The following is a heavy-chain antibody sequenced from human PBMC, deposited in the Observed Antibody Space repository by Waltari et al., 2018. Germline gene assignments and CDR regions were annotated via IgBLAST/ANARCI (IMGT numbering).Heavy chain of an antibody. J-gene: IGHJ4*02. CDR2: VHRSGRT. CDR3: ARDRGRGLYLDS. D-gene: IGHD2-15*01. V-gene: IGHV4-4*02. CDR1: GDSMSGNYW. Sequence: QVQLQESGPGLVKPSGTLSLTCGVSGDSMSGNYWWSWVRQPPGKGLEWIGQVHRSGRTNSNPPLGSRVTVSIDTFNSQFSLEVTAATAADTALYFCARDRGRGLYLDSWGRGILVTVSP.